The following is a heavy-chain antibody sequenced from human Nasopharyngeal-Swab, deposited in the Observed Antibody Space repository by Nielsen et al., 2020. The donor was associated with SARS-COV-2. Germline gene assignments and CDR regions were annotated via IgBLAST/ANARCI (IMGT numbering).Heavy chain of an antibody. CDR2: IRSKAYGGTT. V-gene: IGHV3-49*04. CDR1: GFTFGDYA. J-gene: IGHJ3*02. D-gene: IGHD3-22*01. Sequence: GGSLRLSCTASGFTFGDYAMSWVRQAPGKGLEWVGFIRSKAYGGTTEYAASVKGRFTISRDDSKSIAYLQMNSLKTEDTVVYYCTFDSSGYYPHDAFDIWGQGTMVTVSS. CDR3: TFDSSGYYPHDAFDI.